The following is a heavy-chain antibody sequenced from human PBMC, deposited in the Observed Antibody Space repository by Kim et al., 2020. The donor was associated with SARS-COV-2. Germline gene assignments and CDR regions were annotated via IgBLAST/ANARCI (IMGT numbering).Heavy chain of an antibody. D-gene: IGHD1-26*01. Sequence: SETLSLTCAVYGGTFSGYYWSWIRQPPGRGLEWIGEINHSGSTNYNPALKSRLTISVDTTKNHFPLEQSSVTAADTAVYYCARGIDAYGRKRWVHPWGQGPLDTVSS. V-gene: IGHV4-34*01. CDR1: GGTFSGYY. CDR3: ARGIDAYGRKRWVHP. J-gene: IGHJ5*02. CDR2: INHSGST.